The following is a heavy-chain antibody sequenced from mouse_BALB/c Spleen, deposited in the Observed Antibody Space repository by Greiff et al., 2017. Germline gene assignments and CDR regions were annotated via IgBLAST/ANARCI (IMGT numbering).Heavy chain of an antibody. CDR2: ILPGSGST. D-gene: IGHD1-1*01. Sequence: VKLMESGAELMKPGASVKISCKATGYTFSSYWLEWVKQRPGHGLEWIGEILPGSGSTNYNEKFKGKATFTADTSSNTAYMQLSSLTSEDSAVYYCARKLRPYYLDYWGQGTTLTVSS. CDR1: GYTFSSYW. J-gene: IGHJ2*01. CDR3: ARKLRPYYLDY. V-gene: IGHV1-9*01.